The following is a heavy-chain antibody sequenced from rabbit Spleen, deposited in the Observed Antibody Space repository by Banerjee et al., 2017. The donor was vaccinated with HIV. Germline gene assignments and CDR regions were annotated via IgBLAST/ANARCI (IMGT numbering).Heavy chain of an antibody. CDR3: VRGNTDPDSCDL. Sequence: QEQLVASGGGPVQPEGSLALTCKASGFTISSSYYMCWVRQPPGKGPEWIACIFGGDGSTYYASWVNGRFTISRENTQNTLFLQLSSLTAADTATYFCVRGNTDPDSCDLWGPGTLVTVS. V-gene: IGHV1S47*01. J-gene: IGHJ4*01. CDR2: IFGGDGST. CDR1: GFTISSSYY. D-gene: IGHD4-1*01.